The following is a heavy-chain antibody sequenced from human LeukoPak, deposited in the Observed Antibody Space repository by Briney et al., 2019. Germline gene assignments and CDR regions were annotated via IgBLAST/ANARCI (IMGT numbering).Heavy chain of an antibody. CDR1: GFTFSSYA. CDR3: AKDLDFDYVRMLDS. J-gene: IGHJ4*02. V-gene: IGHV3-23*01. D-gene: IGHD3-16*01. CDR2: ISGTGTST. Sequence: PGGSLRLSCAASGFTFSSYAMSWVRQAPGKGLEWVSAISGTGTSTYYADSVRGRFTISRDKSKNTLYLQMNSLRAKDTAVYYCAKDLDFDYVRMLDSWGQGTLVTVSS.